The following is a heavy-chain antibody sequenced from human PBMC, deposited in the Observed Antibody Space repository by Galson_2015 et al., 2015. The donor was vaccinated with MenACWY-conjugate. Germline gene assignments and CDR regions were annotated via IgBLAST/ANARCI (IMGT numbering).Heavy chain of an antibody. CDR1: GYTFTHYW. V-gene: IGHV5-51*01. J-gene: IGHJ5*02. CDR2: IYPGDSDT. CDR3: ARRGSSRERWFDP. D-gene: IGHD6-25*01. Sequence: QSGAEVKKPGESLKISCKGSGYTFTHYWIGWVRQMPGKGLEWMGIIYPGDSDTRYSPSFQGQVTISADKSISTAYLQRSSLKASDTAMYYCARRGSSRERWFDPWGQGTLVTVSS.